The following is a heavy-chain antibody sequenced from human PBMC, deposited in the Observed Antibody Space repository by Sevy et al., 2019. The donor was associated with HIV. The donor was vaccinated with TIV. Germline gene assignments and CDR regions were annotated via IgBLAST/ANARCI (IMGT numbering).Heavy chain of an antibody. Sequence: GGSLRLSCAASGFTFSSYAMTWVRQAPGKGLEWVSGISGGGSSTYSADSVKGRFTIARDNSKNTLYLQMKSLRAEDTAVDYCAGDQEDYDFWRGYSWGRMGSWGQGTLVTVSS. CDR2: ISGGGSST. CDR1: GFTFSSYA. CDR3: AGDQEDYDFWRGYSWGRMGS. V-gene: IGHV3-23*01. J-gene: IGHJ5*02. D-gene: IGHD3-3*01.